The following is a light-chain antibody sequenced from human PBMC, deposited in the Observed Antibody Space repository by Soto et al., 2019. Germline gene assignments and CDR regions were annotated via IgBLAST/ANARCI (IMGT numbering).Light chain of an antibody. V-gene: IGKV2-30*01. CDR3: MQGRHWPPT. J-gene: IGKJ1*01. CDR1: QSLVYSDGDTY. CDR2: KVS. Sequence: DVVLTQSPLSLPVTLGRPASISCRSNQSLVYSDGDTYLNWFQQRPGQSPRRLIYKVSNRDVGVPDRFSGTGSGADFTLKISRVEAEDVGVYYCMQGRHWPPTCGQGTKVDIK.